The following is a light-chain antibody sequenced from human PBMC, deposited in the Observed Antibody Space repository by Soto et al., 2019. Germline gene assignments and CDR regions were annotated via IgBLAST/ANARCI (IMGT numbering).Light chain of an antibody. Sequence: IQMTQSPSSLSASVGDRVIITCRSDHSINNYLNWYQQRPGKVPKLLIYAASTLRSGVPSRFSGSGSGRVFTLTINSLQPEDFVTYYCQQSYSTLGTFGRGTRVEI. CDR1: HSINNY. CDR2: AAS. J-gene: IGKJ2*01. V-gene: IGKV1-39*01. CDR3: QQSYSTLGT.